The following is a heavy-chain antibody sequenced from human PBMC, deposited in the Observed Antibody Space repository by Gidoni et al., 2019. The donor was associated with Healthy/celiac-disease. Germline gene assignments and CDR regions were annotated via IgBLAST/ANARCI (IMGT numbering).Heavy chain of an antibody. V-gene: IGHV3-23*01. D-gene: IGHD3-10*01. CDR2: ISGSGGST. Sequence: EVQLLESGGGLVQPGGSLRPSCAASGFTFSSYAMSWVRQAPGKGLEWVSAISGSGGSTYYADSVKGRFTISRDNSKNTLYLQMNSLRAEDTAVYYCAKGIGYYGSGSYKMVYYYYGMDVWGQGTTVTVSS. CDR3: AKGIGYYGSGSYKMVYYYYGMDV. CDR1: GFTFSSYA. J-gene: IGHJ6*02.